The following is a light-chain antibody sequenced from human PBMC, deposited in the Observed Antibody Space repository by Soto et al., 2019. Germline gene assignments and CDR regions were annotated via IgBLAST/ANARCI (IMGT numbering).Light chain of an antibody. CDR2: GAS. J-gene: IGKJ1*01. CDR3: QQYGSSRT. CDR1: QSVSSSY. V-gene: IGKV3-20*01. Sequence: EIVLTQSPGTLSLSPGERATLSCRASQSVSSSYLAWYQQKPGQAPRLLIYGASSRATGIPDRFSGSGSGTDXTXTXXXXXXEDFAVYYCQQYGSSRTFGQGTKVEXK.